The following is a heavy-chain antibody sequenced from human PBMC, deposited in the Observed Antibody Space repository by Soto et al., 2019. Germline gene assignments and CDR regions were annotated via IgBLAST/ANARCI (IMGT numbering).Heavy chain of an antibody. CDR2: IHHTGRT. V-gene: IGHV4-4*02. CDR1: GGSITSSYW. CDR3: ARFYYDTLTGYSNWFDP. J-gene: IGHJ5*02. D-gene: IGHD3-9*01. Sequence: SETLSLTCAVSGGSITSSYWWSWVRQPPGKGLEWIGEIHHTGRTSYNPSLKSRVAISVDESKNQFSLKLNSVTAADTAMYYCARFYYDTLTGYSNWFDPWGQEALVTVS.